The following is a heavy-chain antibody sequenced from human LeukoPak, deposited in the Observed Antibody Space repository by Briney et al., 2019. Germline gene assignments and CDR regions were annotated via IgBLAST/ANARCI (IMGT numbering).Heavy chain of an antibody. CDR1: GGAITGYY. CDR2: THYGGTT. J-gene: IGHJ4*02. CDR3: ARGYSTSWTYYFDY. V-gene: IGHV4-59*01. D-gene: IGHD6-13*01. Sequence: PSQTLSLTCTVSGGAITGYYWGWIRQPPGKGLDWVGHTHYGGTTNYNPSLKSRVTISVDTSNNQFSLKPTSVTAADTAVYYCARGYSTSWTYYFDYWGQGALVTVSS.